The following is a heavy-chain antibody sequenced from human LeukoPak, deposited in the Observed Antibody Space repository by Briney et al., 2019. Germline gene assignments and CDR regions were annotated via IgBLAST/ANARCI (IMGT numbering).Heavy chain of an antibody. D-gene: IGHD3-10*01. CDR1: DFSISSGYH. Sequence: TETLSLTCAVSDFSISSGYHWGWVRQPPGKGLEWIGSMHHSGSTYYNPSLKSRVTMSTDTSKSQLSLKLSSVTAADTAVYYCARDRSYFIFDYWGQGTLVTVSS. CDR3: ARDRSYFIFDY. CDR2: MHHSGST. J-gene: IGHJ4*02. V-gene: IGHV4-38-2*02.